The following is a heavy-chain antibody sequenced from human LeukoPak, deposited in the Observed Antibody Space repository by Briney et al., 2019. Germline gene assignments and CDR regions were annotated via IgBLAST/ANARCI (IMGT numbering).Heavy chain of an antibody. D-gene: IGHD5-12*01. V-gene: IGHV4-59*01. CDR2: IYPSGST. CDR1: GGSISTYY. CDR3: ARGGGYASPIGY. Sequence: SETLSLTCTLCGGSISTYYWSWLRQPPGKGLEWIGYIYPSGSTNYNPSLKSRVTISVDTSKNQFSLKLSSVTAADTAVYYCARGGGYASPIGYWGQGALVTVSS. J-gene: IGHJ4*02.